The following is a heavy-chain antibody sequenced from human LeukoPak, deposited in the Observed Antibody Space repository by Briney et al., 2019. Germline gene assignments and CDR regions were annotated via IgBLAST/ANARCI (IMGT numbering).Heavy chain of an antibody. CDR2: IFDIGSI. J-gene: IGHJ4*02. V-gene: IGHV4-59*01. CDR1: GGSISDDS. CDR3: ARAASGDRYSGYAKDRYYFDR. Sequence: SETLSLTCTVSGGSISDDSWTWIRQPPGKGRDWVGSIFDIGSITYNPSLRSRLTISVETSKNQLSLKLSSVTAADTAVYFCARAASGDRYSGYAKDRYYFDRWGQGTLVTVSS. D-gene: IGHD5-12*01.